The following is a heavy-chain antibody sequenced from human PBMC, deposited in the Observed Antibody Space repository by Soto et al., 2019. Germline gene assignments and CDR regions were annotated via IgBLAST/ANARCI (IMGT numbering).Heavy chain of an antibody. Sequence: ASVKVSCKASGYTFTSYAMHWVRQAPGQRLEWMGWINAGNGNTKYSQKFQGRVTITRDTSASTAYMELSSLRSEDTAVYYCARGRGYFDWLPNHNPTFDYWGQGTLVTVSS. CDR1: GYTFTSYA. J-gene: IGHJ4*02. CDR3: ARGRGYFDWLPNHNPTFDY. CDR2: INAGNGNT. D-gene: IGHD3-9*01. V-gene: IGHV1-3*01.